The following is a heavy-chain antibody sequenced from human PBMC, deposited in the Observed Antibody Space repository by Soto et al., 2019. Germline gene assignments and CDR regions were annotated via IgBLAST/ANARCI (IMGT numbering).Heavy chain of an antibody. D-gene: IGHD2-15*01. CDR2: ISSSSSTI. CDR1: GFTFSSYS. Sequence: EVPLVESGGGLVQPGGSLRLSCAASGFTFSSYSMNWVRQAPGKGLEWVSYISSSSSTIYYADSVKGRFTISRDNAKNSLYLQMNSLRDEDTAVYYCARGPLYCSGGSCYSHFDYWGQGTLVTVSS. CDR3: ARGPLYCSGGSCYSHFDY. V-gene: IGHV3-48*02. J-gene: IGHJ4*02.